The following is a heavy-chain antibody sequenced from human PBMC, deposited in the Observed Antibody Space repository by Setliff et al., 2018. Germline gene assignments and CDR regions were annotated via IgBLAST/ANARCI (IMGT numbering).Heavy chain of an antibody. V-gene: IGHV4-59*04. J-gene: IGHJ6*03. CDR3: ARQPYSTTYYYYYYYMDV. CDR1: GGSINNYY. D-gene: IGHD6-13*01. CDR2: IHSNGST. Sequence: LSLTCTVSGGSINNYYWSWIRQPPGKGLEWIAYIHSNGSTYYSPSLKSRVTMSIDTSKNQFSLNLNSVTAADTAVYYCARQPYSTTYYYYYYYMDVWGKGTTVTVSS.